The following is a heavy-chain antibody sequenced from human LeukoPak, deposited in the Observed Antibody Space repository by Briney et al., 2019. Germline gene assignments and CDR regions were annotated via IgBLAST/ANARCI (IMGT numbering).Heavy chain of an antibody. Sequence: HPGGSLRLSCAASGFTFSSYWMHWVRQAPGKGLVWVSRINTDGSSTSYADSVKGRFTISRDNAKNTLYLQMNSLRAEDTAVYYCARSIVVPAAARRGLAYNWFDPWGQGTLVTVSS. D-gene: IGHD2-2*01. CDR1: GFTFSSYW. CDR2: INTDGSST. J-gene: IGHJ5*02. V-gene: IGHV3-74*01. CDR3: ARSIVVPAAARRGLAYNWFDP.